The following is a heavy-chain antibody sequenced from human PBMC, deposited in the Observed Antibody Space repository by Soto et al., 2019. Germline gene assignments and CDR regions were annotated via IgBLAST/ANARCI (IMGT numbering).Heavy chain of an antibody. J-gene: IGHJ4*02. Sequence: EMQLLESGGGLVQPGGSLRLSCAASGFTFSTYAMSWVRQAPGKGLEWVSTIDNSGGITYYADSVKGRFTISRDNSKNTLYLQMKILRAEDTAVYYCAKGGYNYGFLFDCWGQGTLVTVSS. D-gene: IGHD5-18*01. CDR1: GFTFSTYA. CDR2: IDNSGGIT. CDR3: AKGGYNYGFLFDC. V-gene: IGHV3-23*05.